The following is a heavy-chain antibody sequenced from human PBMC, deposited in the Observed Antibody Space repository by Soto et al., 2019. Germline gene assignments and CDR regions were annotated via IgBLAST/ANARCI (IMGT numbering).Heavy chain of an antibody. CDR1: GYTFTSYA. CDR3: ARDSALXVDTAIVRRHYRMDL. V-gene: IGHV1-3*01. Sequence: GASVKVCCEASGYTFTSYAMHWGRQAPGQRLEWMGWINAGNGNTKYSQKFQGRVTITRDTSASTDYMELSSLRSEDTAVYYCARDSALXVDTAIVRRHYRMDLWRQATTVTVSS. CDR2: INAGNGNT. J-gene: IGHJ6*02. D-gene: IGHD5-18*01.